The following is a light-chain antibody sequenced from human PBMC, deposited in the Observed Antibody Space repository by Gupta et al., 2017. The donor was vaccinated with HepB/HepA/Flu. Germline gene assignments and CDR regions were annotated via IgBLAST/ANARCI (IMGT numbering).Light chain of an antibody. J-gene: IGKJ3*01. CDR2: AAS. Sequence: IKMTQSPSSLSASVGDRVTITCRASQGIKEYLEWYQQKPGKAPKLLIFAASRVNEGVPSRFSGSGSGTDFTLTISSRQPEDVANYYCQKEDSSPITFGHGTKVYIK. CDR3: QKEDSSPIT. CDR1: QGIKEY. V-gene: IGKV1-27*01.